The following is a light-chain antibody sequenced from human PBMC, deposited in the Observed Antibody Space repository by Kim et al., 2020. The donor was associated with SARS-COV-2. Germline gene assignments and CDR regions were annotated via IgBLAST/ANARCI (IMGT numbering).Light chain of an antibody. Sequence: ESPGQPASITCPGDELGDKYVCWYRQKSGQSPVLVIHQDSKRPSGIPERFSGSNSGNTATLTISGTQAMDEAEYYCQAWDSSTGVFGGGTQLTVL. V-gene: IGLV3-1*01. CDR2: QDS. J-gene: IGLJ3*02. CDR1: ELGDKY. CDR3: QAWDSSTGV.